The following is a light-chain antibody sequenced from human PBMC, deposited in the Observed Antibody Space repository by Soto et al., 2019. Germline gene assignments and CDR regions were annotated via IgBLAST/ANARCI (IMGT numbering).Light chain of an antibody. J-gene: IGKJ1*01. Sequence: AIEMTQSPSSLSAFVGDRVTITCRASQDIRNELGWYQQKPGKPPKLLIYSASSLQSGVPSRFSGSGSGTHFPTTSSRQQPEYFAAYCWLQGHNYPRTFGQGTKVEIK. CDR1: QDIRNE. V-gene: IGKV1-6*01. CDR3: LQGHNYPRT. CDR2: SAS.